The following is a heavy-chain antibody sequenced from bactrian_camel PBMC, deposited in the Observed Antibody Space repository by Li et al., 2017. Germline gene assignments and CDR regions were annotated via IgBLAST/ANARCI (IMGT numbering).Heavy chain of an antibody. CDR3: SNLYLNIHGP. CDR1: GYTDCSAC. J-gene: IGHJ6*01. CDR2: IYTYGGSV. V-gene: IGHV3S1*01. D-gene: IGHD3*01. Sequence: HVQLVESGGGSVQAGGSLRLSCAAVGYTDCSACMGWFRQAPGKEREGIAAIYTYGGSVYYADSVKGRFTISRDNAKNTLYLQLNSLKTEDTAMYYCSNLYLNIHGPRGQGTQVTVS.